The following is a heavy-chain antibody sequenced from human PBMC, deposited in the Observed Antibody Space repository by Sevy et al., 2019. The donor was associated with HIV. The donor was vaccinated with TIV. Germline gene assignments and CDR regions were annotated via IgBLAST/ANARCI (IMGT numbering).Heavy chain of an antibody. CDR3: ALERLSSDVAEYFQN. D-gene: IGHD1-1*01. CDR2: ISFDASNK. V-gene: IGHV3-30*04. CDR1: GFTFSRYS. J-gene: IGHJ1*01. Sequence: GGSLRLSCAASGFTFSRYSMHWVRQAPGKGLEWVATISFDASNKHYADSVQGRFTISRDNFQNSLFFQMNSLRPEDTAVYYCALERLSSDVAEYFQNWGQGTLVTVSS.